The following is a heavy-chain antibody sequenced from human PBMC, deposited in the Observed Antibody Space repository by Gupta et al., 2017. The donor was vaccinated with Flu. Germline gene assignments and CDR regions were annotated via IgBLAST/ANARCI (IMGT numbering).Heavy chain of an antibody. V-gene: IGHV3-21*01. J-gene: IGHJ3*02. CDR3: AREDTDMVTAFDI. D-gene: IGHD5-18*01. Sequence: VGEAQGKGMGWVWSISSCSMYIYYDASVMGRFTTSRDNDKNKLYQLMSSLRGEDTAVYYCAREDTDMVTAFDIWGQGTMVTVSS. CDR2: ISSCSMYI.